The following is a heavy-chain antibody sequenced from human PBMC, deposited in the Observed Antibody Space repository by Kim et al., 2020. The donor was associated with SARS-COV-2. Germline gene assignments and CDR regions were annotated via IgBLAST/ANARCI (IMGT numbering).Heavy chain of an antibody. D-gene: IGHD6-13*01. V-gene: IGHV3-9*01. CDR1: GFTFDDYA. J-gene: IGHJ4*02. CDR2: ISWNSGSI. Sequence: GGSLRLSCAASGFTFDDYAMHWVRQAPGKGLEWVSGISWNSGSIGYADSVKGRFTISRDNAKNSLYLQMNSLRAEDTALYYCAKGRSSWYNPLFDYWGQG. CDR3: AKGRSSWYNPLFDY.